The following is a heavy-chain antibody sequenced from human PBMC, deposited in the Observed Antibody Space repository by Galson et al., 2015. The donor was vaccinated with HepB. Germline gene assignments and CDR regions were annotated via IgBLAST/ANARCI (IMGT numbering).Heavy chain of an antibody. V-gene: IGHV3-21*01. CDR2: ISSSSSYI. CDR1: GFTFSSYN. J-gene: IGHJ4*02. Sequence: SLRLSCAASGFTFSSYNMNWVRQAPGKGLEWVSSISSSSSYIYYADSVKGRFTISRDNARNSLYLQMNSLRAEDTAVYYCARDKHYTLIDYWGQGTLVTVSS. CDR3: ARDKHYTLIDY. D-gene: IGHD2-2*02.